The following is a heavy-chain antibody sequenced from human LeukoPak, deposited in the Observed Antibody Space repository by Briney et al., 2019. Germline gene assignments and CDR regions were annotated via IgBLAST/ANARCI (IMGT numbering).Heavy chain of an antibody. J-gene: IGHJ6*02. CDR2: IYYSGST. CDR1: GGSISSYY. Sequence: SETLSLTCTVSGGSISSYYWSWIRQPPGKGLEWIGYIYYSGSTNYNPSLKSRVTISVDTSKNQFSLKLSSVTAADTAVYYCARDSRPLRRYYYYGMDVWGQGTTVTVSS. CDR3: ARDSRPLRRYYYYGMDV. V-gene: IGHV4-59*01.